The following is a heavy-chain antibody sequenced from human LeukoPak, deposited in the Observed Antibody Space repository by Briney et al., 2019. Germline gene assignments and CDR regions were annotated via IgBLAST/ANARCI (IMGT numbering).Heavy chain of an antibody. V-gene: IGHV3-30*04. CDR3: ARGQVALRLGELSWDDAFDI. CDR1: GFTFSSYA. D-gene: IGHD3-16*02. J-gene: IGHJ3*02. Sequence: GGSLRLSCAASGFTFSSYAMHWVRQAPGKGLDGVAVISYEGSNKYYADSVKGRFTISRDNSKNTLYLQMNSLRAEDTAVYYCARGQVALRLGELSWDDAFDIWGQGTMVTVSS. CDR2: ISYEGSNK.